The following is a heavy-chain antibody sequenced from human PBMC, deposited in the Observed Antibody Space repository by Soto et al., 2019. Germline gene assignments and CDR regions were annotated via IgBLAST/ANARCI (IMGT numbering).Heavy chain of an antibody. J-gene: IGHJ4*02. CDR2: ISANNDHT. CDR1: GYTLNTYG. Sequence: QVQLVQSGAEVKKPGASVKVAFKAYGYTLNTYGITWVRQAPGQGLEWMGWISANNDHTNYPQKLQGRVTMTTDTSTSTAYMELRSLTSDDTAVYYCARGTYFDYWGQGTLVTVSS. V-gene: IGHV1-18*01. CDR3: ARGTYFDY.